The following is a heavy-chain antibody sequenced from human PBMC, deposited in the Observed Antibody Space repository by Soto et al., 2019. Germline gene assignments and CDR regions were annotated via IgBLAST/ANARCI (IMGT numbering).Heavy chain of an antibody. CDR3: GRGPSPRAPAGGTPYYYAMDV. CDR2: MNPINGAT. D-gene: IGHD6-13*01. J-gene: IGHJ6*02. CDR1: GYDFTAYD. V-gene: IGHV1-8*02. Sequence: ASVKVSCKASGYDFTAYDINWVRQASGRGLEWMGWMNPINGATGSARRFQGRVSMTRNTATNTAYLELTSLRSDDTAVYYCGRGPSPRAPAGGTPYYYAMDVWGQGTTVTVSS.